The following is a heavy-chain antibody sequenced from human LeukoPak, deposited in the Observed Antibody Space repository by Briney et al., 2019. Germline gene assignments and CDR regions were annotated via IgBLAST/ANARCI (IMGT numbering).Heavy chain of an antibody. CDR3: ARDGHYDAFDI. J-gene: IGHJ3*02. Sequence: GGSLRLSCAASGFTFSSYAMNWVRQAPGKGLEWVSGISGSGTYTYYADSVKGRFTISRDNAKNSLYLQMNSLRAEDTAVYYCARDGHYDAFDIWGQGTMVTVSS. V-gene: IGHV3-23*01. CDR1: GFTFSSYA. D-gene: IGHD4-17*01. CDR2: ISGSGTYT.